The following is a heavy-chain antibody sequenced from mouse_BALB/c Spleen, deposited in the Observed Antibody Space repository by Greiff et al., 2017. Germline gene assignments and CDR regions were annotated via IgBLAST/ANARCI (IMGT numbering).Heavy chain of an antibody. V-gene: IGHV1-9*01. J-gene: IGHJ1*01. CDR1: GYTFSSYW. Sequence: QVQLHQSGAELMKPGASVKISCKATGYTFSSYWIEWVKQRPGHGLEWIGEILPGSGSTNYNEKFKGKATFTADTSSNTAYMQLSSLTSEDSAVYYCARAENPGYFDVWGAGTTVTVSS. CDR3: ARAENPGYFDV. CDR2: ILPGSGST.